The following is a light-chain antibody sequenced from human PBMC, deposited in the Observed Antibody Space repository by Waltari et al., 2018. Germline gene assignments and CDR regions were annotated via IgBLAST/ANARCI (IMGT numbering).Light chain of an antibody. CDR3: QQYHIWPYT. CDR1: KSVTNN. CDR2: GGS. J-gene: IGKJ2*01. Sequence: EILMTQSPATLSVSPGERATLSCRASKSVTNNLAWYQQKPGQAPRLLISGGSTRAAGLPARFSGSGSGTEFTLTVSSLQSEDFAVYYCQQYHIWPYTFGQGTKLEIK. V-gene: IGKV3-15*01.